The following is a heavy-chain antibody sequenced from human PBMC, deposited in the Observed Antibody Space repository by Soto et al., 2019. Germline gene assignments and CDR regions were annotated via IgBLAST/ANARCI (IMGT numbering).Heavy chain of an antibody. J-gene: IGHJ6*02. V-gene: IGHV4-4*07. CDR2: IYTSGST. D-gene: IGHD2-2*01. CDR1: GASISSYY. CDR3: ARGEGYCSSTSCRLDSHFYYYGIDV. Sequence: PSETLSLTCTVSGASISSYYWSWIRQPAWKGLEWIGLIYTSGSTNYNPSLKSRVTMSIDTPKNEFSLKLSSVTAADTAVYYCARGEGYCSSTSCRLDSHFYYYGIDVWGQGTTVTVSS.